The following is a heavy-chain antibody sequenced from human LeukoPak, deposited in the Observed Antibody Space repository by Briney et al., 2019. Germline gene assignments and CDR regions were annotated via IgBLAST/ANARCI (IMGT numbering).Heavy chain of an antibody. CDR3: VRDSGRSGWYSDN. CDR2: LTGDGVTT. D-gene: IGHD6-19*01. V-gene: IGHV3-23*01. J-gene: IGHJ4*02. Sequence: GGFLRPSCAASGFRFSSYPMRWVRQAPGKGLEWVSTLTGDGVTTYYADSVKGRFTISRDNFKNTLSLQMNSLRADDTAVYYCVRDSGRSGWYSDNWGQGTLVTVSP. CDR1: GFRFSSYP.